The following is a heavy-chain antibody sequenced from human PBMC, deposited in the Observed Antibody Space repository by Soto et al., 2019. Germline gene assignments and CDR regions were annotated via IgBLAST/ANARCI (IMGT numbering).Heavy chain of an antibody. CDR3: TTNYGDPRRYYYYYGMDV. Sequence: PGGSLRLSCAVSAFTFSNAWMNWVRQAPGKGLEWVGRIKSKSDGGATDCAAPVKGRFTISRDDSKNTIYLQMNSLRMEDTALYYCTTNYGDPRRYYYYYGMDVWGQGTTVTVSS. V-gene: IGHV3-15*01. J-gene: IGHJ6*02. D-gene: IGHD4-17*01. CDR1: AFTFSNAW. CDR2: IKSKSDGGAT.